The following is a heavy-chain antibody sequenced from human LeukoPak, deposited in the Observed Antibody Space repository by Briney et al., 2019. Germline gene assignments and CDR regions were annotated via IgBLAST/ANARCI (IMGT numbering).Heavy chain of an antibody. CDR3: ARDSGSSSSWYDFYYYGMDV. J-gene: IGHJ6*02. D-gene: IGHD6-13*01. CDR2: IKQDGSEK. CDR1: GFTFSSYW. V-gene: IGHV3-7*03. Sequence: GGSLRLSCAASGFTFSSYWMSWVRQAPGKGLEWVANIKQDGSEKYYVDSVKGRFTISGDNAKNSLYLQMNSLRAEDTAVYYCARDSGSSSSWYDFYYYGMDVWGQGTTVTVSS.